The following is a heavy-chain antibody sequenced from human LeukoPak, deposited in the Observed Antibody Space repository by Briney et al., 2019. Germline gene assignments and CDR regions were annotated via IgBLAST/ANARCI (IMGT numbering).Heavy chain of an antibody. CDR1: GFTFSGYA. Sequence: PGGSLRLSCAASGFTFSGYAMSWVRQAPGKGLEWVSAISGSGDSTSYADSVKGRFSISRDNSKNTLYLQMNSLRAEDTAVYYCATYSSSSPYWGQGTLVTVSS. CDR2: ISGSGDST. CDR3: ATYSSSSPY. J-gene: IGHJ4*02. V-gene: IGHV3-23*01. D-gene: IGHD6-6*01.